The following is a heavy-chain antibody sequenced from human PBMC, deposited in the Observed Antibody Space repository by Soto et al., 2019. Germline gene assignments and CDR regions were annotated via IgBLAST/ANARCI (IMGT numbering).Heavy chain of an antibody. D-gene: IGHD3-9*01. CDR1: GGSISSSSYY. CDR3: ARQGPYNILTSGFDY. CDR2: IYYSGST. J-gene: IGHJ4*02. V-gene: IGHV4-39*01. Sequence: PSETLSLTCTVSGGSISSSSYYWGWIRQPPGKGLEWIGSIYYSGSTYYNPSLKSRVTISVDTSKNQFSLKLSSVTAADTAVYYCARQGPYNILTSGFDYWGQGTLVTVSS.